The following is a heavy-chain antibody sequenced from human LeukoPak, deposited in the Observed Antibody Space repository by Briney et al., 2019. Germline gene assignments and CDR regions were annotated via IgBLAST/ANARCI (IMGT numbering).Heavy chain of an antibody. D-gene: IGHD3-22*01. J-gene: IGHJ4*02. V-gene: IGHV1-69*13. Sequence: SVKVSCKASGGTFSSYAISWVRQAPGQGLEWMGGIIPISGTANYAQKFQGGATITADESTSTAYMELSSLRSEDTAVYYCARLPHDSSGYFDYWGQGTLVTVSS. CDR2: IIPISGTA. CDR1: GGTFSSYA. CDR3: ARLPHDSSGYFDY.